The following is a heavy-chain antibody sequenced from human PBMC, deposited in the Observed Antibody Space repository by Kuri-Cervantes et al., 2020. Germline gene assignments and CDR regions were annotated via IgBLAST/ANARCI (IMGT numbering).Heavy chain of an antibody. CDR2: ISSSSSYI. J-gene: IGHJ5*02. V-gene: IGHV3-21*01. Sequence: GESLKISCAASGFTFSSYSMNWVRQAPGKGLEWVSSISSSSSYIYCADSVKGRFTISRDNAKNSLYLQMNSLRAEDTAVYYCAKSGADSSSSWGWFDPWGQGTLVTVSS. CDR1: GFTFSSYS. D-gene: IGHD6-6*01. CDR3: AKSGADSSSSWGWFDP.